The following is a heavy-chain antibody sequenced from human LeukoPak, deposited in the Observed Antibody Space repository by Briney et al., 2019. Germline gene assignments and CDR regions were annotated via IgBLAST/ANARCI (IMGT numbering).Heavy chain of an antibody. Sequence: SQTLSLTCTVSGGSISSGSYYWSWIRQPPVKGLDWIGEINHSGSTNYNPSLKSRVTISVDTSKNQFSLKMSSVTAADTDVYYCARGRIQLWLHHCYFDYWGQGTLVTVSS. CDR3: ARGRIQLWLHHCYFDY. V-gene: IGHV4-39*07. CDR1: GGSISSGSYY. CDR2: INHSGST. D-gene: IGHD5-18*01. J-gene: IGHJ4*02.